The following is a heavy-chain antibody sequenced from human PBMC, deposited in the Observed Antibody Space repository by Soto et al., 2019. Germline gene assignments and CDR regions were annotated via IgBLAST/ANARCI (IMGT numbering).Heavy chain of an antibody. V-gene: IGHV4-34*01. D-gene: IGHD5-18*01. J-gene: IGHJ4*02. CDR2: INHSGST. CDR3: ARYSYGYYFDY. CDR1: GGSFSGYY. Sequence: SETLSLTCAVYGGSFSGYYWSWIRQPPGKGLEWIGEINHSGSTNYNPSLKSRVTISVDTSKNQFSLKLSSVTAADTAVYYCARYSYGYYFDYWGEGTLVTVSS.